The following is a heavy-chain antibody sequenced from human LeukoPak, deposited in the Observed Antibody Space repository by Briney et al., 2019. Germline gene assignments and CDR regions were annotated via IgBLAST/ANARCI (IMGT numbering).Heavy chain of an antibody. Sequence: SETLSLTCTVSGGSISSYYWSWIRQPPGKGLEWIGYIYYSGSTNYNPSLKSRVTISVATSKTQYSLKLRSVTAADTAVYYCARDRYSSSSGGWFDPWGQGTLVTVSS. J-gene: IGHJ5*02. CDR1: GGSISSYY. CDR2: IYYSGST. CDR3: ARDRYSSSSGGWFDP. V-gene: IGHV4-59*01. D-gene: IGHD6-6*01.